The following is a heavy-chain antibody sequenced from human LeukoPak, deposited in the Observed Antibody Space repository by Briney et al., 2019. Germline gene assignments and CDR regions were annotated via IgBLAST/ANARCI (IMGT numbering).Heavy chain of an antibody. CDR3: ARKDITMVRGVDL. V-gene: IGHV5-51*01. CDR1: GYSFTTYW. J-gene: IGHJ5*02. CDR2: IYPGDSDT. Sequence: GASLQISCKGSGYSFTTYWIGWVRQMPGKGLEWMGIIYPGDSDTRYSPSFQGQVTISADKSISTAYLQWSSLKASDTAMYYCARKDITMVRGVDLWGQGTLVTVSS. D-gene: IGHD3-10*01.